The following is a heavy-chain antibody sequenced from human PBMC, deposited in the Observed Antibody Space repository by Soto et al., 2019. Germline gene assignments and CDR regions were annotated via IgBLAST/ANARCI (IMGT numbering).Heavy chain of an antibody. CDR2: INPNSGGT. CDR1: GYTFTGYY. CDR3: ARDLEPSLTNISTSPYGMDV. Sequence: GASVKVSCKASGYTFTGYYMHWVRQAPGQGLEWMGWINPNSGGTNYAQKFQGWVTMTRDTSISTAYMELSRLRSDDTAVYYCARDLEPSLTNISTSPYGMDVWGQGTTVTVSS. V-gene: IGHV1-2*04. D-gene: IGHD2-2*01. J-gene: IGHJ6*02.